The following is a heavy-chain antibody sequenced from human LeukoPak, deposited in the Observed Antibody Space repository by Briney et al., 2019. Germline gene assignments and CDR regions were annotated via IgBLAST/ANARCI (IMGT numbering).Heavy chain of an antibody. Sequence: SSETLSLTCTVSGGSISSGGYYWSWIRQPPGKGLEWIGYIYHSGSTYYNPSLKSRVTISVDRSKNQFSLKLSSVTAADTAVNYCARIQTTALTRPAGRYYYMDVWGKGTTVTVSS. J-gene: IGHJ6*03. CDR3: ARIQTTALTRPAGRYYYMDV. CDR1: GGSISSGGYY. V-gene: IGHV4-30-2*01. D-gene: IGHD4-11*01. CDR2: IYHSGST.